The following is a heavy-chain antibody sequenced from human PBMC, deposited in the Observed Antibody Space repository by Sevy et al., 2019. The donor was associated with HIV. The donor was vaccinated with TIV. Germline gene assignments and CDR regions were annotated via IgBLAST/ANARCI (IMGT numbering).Heavy chain of an antibody. Sequence: GGSLRLTCAASGFTFSSYAMHWVRLAPGKGLEWVAVISYDGSNKDYADSVKGRFTISRDNSKITLYLQMNSLRAEDTAVYYCARDLRYSSSRMDAFDIWGQGTMVTVSS. V-gene: IGHV3-30-3*01. CDR2: ISYDGSNK. J-gene: IGHJ3*02. D-gene: IGHD6-13*01. CDR1: GFTFSSYA. CDR3: ARDLRYSSSRMDAFDI.